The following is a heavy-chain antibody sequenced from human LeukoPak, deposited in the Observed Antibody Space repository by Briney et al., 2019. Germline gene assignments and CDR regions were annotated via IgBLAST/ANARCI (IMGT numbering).Heavy chain of an antibody. CDR1: GFTFSSYA. CDR3: ATHLRDGGRIFDY. D-gene: IGHD1-26*01. J-gene: IGHJ4*02. V-gene: IGHV3-23*01. Sequence: PGGSLSLSCAASGFTFSSYAMSWVRQAPGKGLEWVSAISGSGGSTYYADSVKGRFTISRDNSKNTLYLQMNSLRAEDTAVYYCATHLRDGGRIFDYWGQGTLVTVSS. CDR2: ISGSGGST.